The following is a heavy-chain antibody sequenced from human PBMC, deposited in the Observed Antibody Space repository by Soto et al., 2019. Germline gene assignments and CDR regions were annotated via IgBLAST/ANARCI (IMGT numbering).Heavy chain of an antibody. Sequence: QVQLQESGPGLVKPSQTLSLTCTVSGGSISSGGYYWSWIRQHPGKGLEWIGYIYYSGSTYYNPSLKSRVTISVDTSKNQFSLKLSSVTAADTAVYYCARVMGLGWPVTPESPFDYWGQGTLVTVSS. CDR2: IYYSGST. CDR3: ARVMGLGWPVTPESPFDY. D-gene: IGHD4-17*01. CDR1: GGSISSGGYY. J-gene: IGHJ4*02. V-gene: IGHV4-31*03.